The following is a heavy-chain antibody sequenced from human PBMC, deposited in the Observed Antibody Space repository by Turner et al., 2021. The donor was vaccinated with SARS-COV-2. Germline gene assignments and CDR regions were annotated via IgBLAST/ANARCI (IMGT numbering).Heavy chain of an antibody. J-gene: IGHJ4*02. CDR1: GYSFTSFW. CDR2: IDPGDSDT. CDR3: ATLYSASYLGPFDY. V-gene: IGHV5-51*03. Sequence: EVQLVQSGAEVKKPGEPLMISCQGSGYSFTSFWIGWVRQRPGKGLEWMGIIDPGDSDTRYSPSFQGQVTISADKSISTAYLQWSSLKASDTAMYYCATLYSASYLGPFDYWGQGTLVTVSS. D-gene: IGHD1-26*01.